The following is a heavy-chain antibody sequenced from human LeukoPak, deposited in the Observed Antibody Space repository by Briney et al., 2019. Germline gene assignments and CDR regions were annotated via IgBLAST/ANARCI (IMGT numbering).Heavy chain of an antibody. CDR1: GGSISSGSYY. Sequence: SQTLSLTCTVSGGSISSGSYYWSWIRQPAGKGLEWIGRIYTSGSTNYNSSLKSRVTISVDTSENQFSLKLSSVTAADTAVYYCAVTIDCSSTSCYAGYYYMDVWGKGTTVTVSS. V-gene: IGHV4-61*02. J-gene: IGHJ6*03. CDR2: IYTSGST. D-gene: IGHD2-2*01. CDR3: AVTIDCSSTSCYAGYYYMDV.